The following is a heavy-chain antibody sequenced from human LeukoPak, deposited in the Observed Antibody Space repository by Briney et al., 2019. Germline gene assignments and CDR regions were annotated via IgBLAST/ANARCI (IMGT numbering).Heavy chain of an antibody. CDR2: INPSGGST. V-gene: IGHV1-46*01. CDR1: GYTFTSYY. CDR3: ATTSMATTIDY. J-gene: IGHJ4*02. Sequence: ASVKVSCKASGYTFTSYYMHWVRQAPGQGLEWMGIINPSGGSTSYAQKLQGRVTMTRDMSTSTVYMELSSLRSEDTAVYYCATTSMATTIDYWGQGTLVTVSS. D-gene: IGHD5-24*01.